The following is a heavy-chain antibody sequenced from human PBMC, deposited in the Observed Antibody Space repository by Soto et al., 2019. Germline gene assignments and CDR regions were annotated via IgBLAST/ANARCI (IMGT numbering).Heavy chain of an antibody. CDR1: GGSISSSSSS. V-gene: IGHV4-39*01. CDR3: ARTYVTDVVVVPASKDYMDV. Sequence: SETLSLTCTVSGGSISSSSSSWGWIRQPPGKGLEWLGIISYSGSTYYSPSLKSRVTISVDASKNLFSLKLSSVTTADTAVYYCARTYVTDVVVVPASKDYMDVWGKGTTVTVSS. CDR2: ISYSGST. J-gene: IGHJ6*03. D-gene: IGHD2-2*01.